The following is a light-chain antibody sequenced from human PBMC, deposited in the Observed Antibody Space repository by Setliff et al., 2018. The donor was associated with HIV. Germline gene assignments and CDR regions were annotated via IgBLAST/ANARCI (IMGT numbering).Light chain of an antibody. CDR3: MEGNSYT. J-gene: IGKJ2*01. V-gene: IGKV2-29*02. CDR2: AAY. CDR1: HSLSRNGETY. Sequence: VVMTQTPASLAVTPGQPASMSCKSSHSLSRNGETYLYWYLQRPGQSPQPLIYAAYRRFYGASHRFSARGSETDFTLEISRVEADDVGIYYCMEGNSYTFGPGTKEDIK.